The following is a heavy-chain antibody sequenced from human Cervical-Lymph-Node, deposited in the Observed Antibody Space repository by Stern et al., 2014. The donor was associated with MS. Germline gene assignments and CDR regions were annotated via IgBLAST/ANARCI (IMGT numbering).Heavy chain of an antibody. V-gene: IGHV3-21*01. Sequence: EMQLVESGGGLVKPGGSLRLSCAASGFTFSSYSMNWVRQAPGKGLEWVSSISSSSSYIYYADSVKGRFTISRDNAKNSLYLQMNSLRAEDTSVYYCARDLGGYYFDYWGQGTLVTVSS. J-gene: IGHJ4*02. CDR1: GFTFSSYS. CDR3: ARDLGGYYFDY. CDR2: ISSSSSYI. D-gene: IGHD3-22*01.